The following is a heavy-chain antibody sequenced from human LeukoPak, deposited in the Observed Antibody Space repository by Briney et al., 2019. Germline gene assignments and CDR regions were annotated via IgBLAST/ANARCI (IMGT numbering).Heavy chain of an antibody. CDR2: IYTSGST. CDR1: GGSISSGSYY. CDR3: ARAYYYYMDV. J-gene: IGHJ6*03. Sequence: PSETLSLTCTVSGGSISSGSYYWSWIRQPAGKGLEWIGRIYTSGSTNYNPSLKSRVTISVDTSKNQFSLKLTSVTAADTAVYYCARAYYYYMDVWGTGTTVTVSS. V-gene: IGHV4-61*02.